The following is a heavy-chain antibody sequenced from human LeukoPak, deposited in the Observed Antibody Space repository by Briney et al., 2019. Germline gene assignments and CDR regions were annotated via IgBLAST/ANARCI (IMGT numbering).Heavy chain of an antibody. J-gene: IGHJ5*02. V-gene: IGHV4-59*01. D-gene: IGHD3-22*01. CDR3: ARESPAMINEGFDP. CDR1: GGSISSYY. Sequence: LEALSLTCTVSGGSISSYYWSWIRQPPGKGLEWIGYIYYSGSTNYNPSLKSRVTISVDTSKKQFSLKLSSVIAADTAVYYCARESPAMINEGFDPWGQGTLVTVSS. CDR2: IYYSGST.